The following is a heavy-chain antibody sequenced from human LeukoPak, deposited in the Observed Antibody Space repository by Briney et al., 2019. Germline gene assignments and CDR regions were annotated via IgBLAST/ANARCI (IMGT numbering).Heavy chain of an antibody. CDR3: ARDQGTLSIAARPHFDY. Sequence: SGGSLRLSCAASGFTFSDYYMSWIRQAPGKGLEWVSYISSSGSTIYYADSVKGRFTISRDNAKNSLYLQMNSLRAEDTAVYYCARDQGTLSIAARPHFDYWGQGTLVTVSS. CDR1: GFTFSDYY. CDR2: ISSSGSTI. D-gene: IGHD6-6*01. V-gene: IGHV3-11*01. J-gene: IGHJ4*02.